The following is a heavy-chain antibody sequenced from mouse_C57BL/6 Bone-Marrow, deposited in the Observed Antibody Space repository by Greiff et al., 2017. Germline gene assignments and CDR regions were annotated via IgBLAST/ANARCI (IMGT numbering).Heavy chain of an antibody. CDR3: ERDQRIWLCSPRGFDY. Sequence: DVLLVEPGGGLVKPGGSLKLSCAASGFTFSSYAMSWVRQTPEKRLEWVGTISAGGSYTYYPDNVKGRNTISRDNAKNNLYLQLSHLKSEDTAMYYCERDQRIWLCSPRGFDYWGQGTMVTVSA. D-gene: IGHD3-3*01. CDR2: ISAGGSYT. J-gene: IGHJ3*01. CDR1: GFTFSSYA. V-gene: IGHV5-4*01.